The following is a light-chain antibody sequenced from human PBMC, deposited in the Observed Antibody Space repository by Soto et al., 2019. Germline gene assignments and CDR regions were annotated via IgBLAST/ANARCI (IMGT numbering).Light chain of an antibody. CDR1: FSNIGSSS. CDR2: NDN. J-gene: IGLJ1*01. CDR3: AAWDVSLNGHYA. V-gene: IGLV1-44*01. Sequence: QSVLTQPPSVSGTPGQRVTISCSGSFSNIGSSSVNWYQQFPGTAPKLLMYNDNQWPSGVPDRFSGSRSGTSASLAISGLQSEDEADYFCAAWDVSLNGHYALGTGTKLTVL.